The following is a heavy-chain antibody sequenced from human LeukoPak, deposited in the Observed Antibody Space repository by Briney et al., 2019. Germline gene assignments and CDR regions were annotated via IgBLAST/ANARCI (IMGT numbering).Heavy chain of an antibody. CDR2: IWYDGSNK. CDR3: ARAQGRSGLFDY. D-gene: IGHD6-19*01. J-gene: IGHJ4*02. Sequence: GGSLRLSCAASGFTFSSYAMSWVRQTPGKGLEWVAVIWYDGSNKYYADSVKGRFTISRDNSKNTLYLQMNSLRAEDTAVYYCARAQGRSGLFDYWGQGTLVTVSS. V-gene: IGHV3-33*08. CDR1: GFTFSSYA.